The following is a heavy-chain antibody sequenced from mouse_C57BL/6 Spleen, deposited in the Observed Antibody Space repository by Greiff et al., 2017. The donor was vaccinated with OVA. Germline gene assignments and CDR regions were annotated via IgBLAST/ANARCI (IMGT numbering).Heavy chain of an antibody. V-gene: IGHV1-61*01. D-gene: IGHD2-4*01. CDR1: GYTFTSYW. Sequence: VQLQQPGAELVRPGSSVKLSCKASGYTFTSYWMDWVKQRPGQGLEWIGNIYPSDSETHYNQKFKDKATLTVDKSSSTAYMQLSSLTSEDSAVYYCARYGDDYDSPWFAYWGQGTLVTVSA. CDR3: ARYGDDYDSPWFAY. J-gene: IGHJ3*01. CDR2: IYPSDSET.